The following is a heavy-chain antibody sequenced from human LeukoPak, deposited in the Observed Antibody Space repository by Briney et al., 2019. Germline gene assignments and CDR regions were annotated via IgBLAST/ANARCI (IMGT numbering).Heavy chain of an antibody. Sequence: GGSLRLSCAASGFTFSSYGMHWVRQAPGKGLEWVAVISYDGSNKYYADSVKGRFTISRDNSKNTLYLQMNSLRAEDTAVYYYAKDVRAAAGPFDYWGQGTLVTVSS. D-gene: IGHD6-13*01. J-gene: IGHJ4*02. CDR1: GFTFSSYG. CDR3: AKDVRAAAGPFDY. CDR2: ISYDGSNK. V-gene: IGHV3-30*18.